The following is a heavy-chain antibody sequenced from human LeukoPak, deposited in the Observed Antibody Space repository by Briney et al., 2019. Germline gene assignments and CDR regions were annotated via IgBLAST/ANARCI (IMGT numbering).Heavy chain of an antibody. Sequence: GRSLRLSCAASGFTFSSYGMHWVRQAPGKGLEWVAVISYDGSNKYYADSVKGRFTISRDNSKNTLYLQMNSLRAEDTAVYYCAEGPGVGAFDIWGQGTMVTISS. CDR2: ISYDGSNK. V-gene: IGHV3-30*18. J-gene: IGHJ3*02. CDR3: AEGPGVGAFDI. CDR1: GFTFSSYG. D-gene: IGHD3-3*01.